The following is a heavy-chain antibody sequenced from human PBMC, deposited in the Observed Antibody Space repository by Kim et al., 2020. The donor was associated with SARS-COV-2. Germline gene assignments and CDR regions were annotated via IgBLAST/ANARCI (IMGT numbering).Heavy chain of an antibody. CDR3: ARGLRILRSTTAY. Sequence: AQKFQGRVTMTRNTSISTAYMELSSLRSEDTAVYYCARGLRILRSTTAYWGQGTLVTVSS. D-gene: IGHD2-15*01. J-gene: IGHJ4*02. V-gene: IGHV1-8*01.